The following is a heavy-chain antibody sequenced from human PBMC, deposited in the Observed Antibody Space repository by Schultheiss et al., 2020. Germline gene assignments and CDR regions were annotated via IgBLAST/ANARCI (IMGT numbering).Heavy chain of an antibody. J-gene: IGHJ4*02. CDR3: AKGGYSSSWYLY. D-gene: IGHD6-13*01. CDR2: ISSSSSYI. Sequence: GESLKISCAASGFTFSSYSMNWVRQAPGKGLEWVSSISSSSSYIYYADSVKGRFTISRDNSKNTLYLQMNSLRAEDTAVYYCAKGGYSSSWYLYWGQGTLVTVSS. V-gene: IGHV3-21*04. CDR1: GFTFSSYS.